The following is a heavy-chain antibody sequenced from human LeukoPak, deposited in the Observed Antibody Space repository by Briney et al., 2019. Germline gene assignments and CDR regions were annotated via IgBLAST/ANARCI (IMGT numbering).Heavy chain of an antibody. D-gene: IGHD3-16*01. Sequence: GGSLRLSCAASGFTFSSYGMHWVRQAPGKGLEWVAVISYDGSNKYYADSVKGRFTISRDNAKNSLYLQMNSLRVEDTAIYYCARYFYDSYTSSFRFDSWGQGTLVTVSS. CDR2: ISYDGSNK. J-gene: IGHJ5*01. CDR3: ARYFYDSYTSSFRFDS. V-gene: IGHV3-30*03. CDR1: GFTFSSYG.